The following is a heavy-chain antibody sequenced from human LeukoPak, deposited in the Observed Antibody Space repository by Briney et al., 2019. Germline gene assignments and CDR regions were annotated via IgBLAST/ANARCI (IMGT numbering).Heavy chain of an antibody. V-gene: IGHV3-30-3*01. CDR3: ARTPADGSGWYGDYFDY. CDR1: GFTFSSYA. D-gene: IGHD6-19*01. Sequence: GSLRLSCAASGFTFSSYAMHWVRQAPGKGLEWVAVISYDGSNKYYADSVKGRFTISRDNSKSTLYLQMNSLRAEGTAVYYCARTPADGSGWYGDYFDYWGQGTLVTVSS. J-gene: IGHJ4*02. CDR2: ISYDGSNK.